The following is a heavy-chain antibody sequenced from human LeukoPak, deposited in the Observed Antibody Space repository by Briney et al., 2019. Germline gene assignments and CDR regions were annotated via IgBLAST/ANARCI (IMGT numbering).Heavy chain of an antibody. CDR2: ISWNSGSI. D-gene: IGHD1-26*01. CDR1: GFTFDDYA. Sequence: GGSLRLSCAASGFTFDDYAMHWVRQAPGKGLEWVSGISWNSGSIGYADSVKGRFTISRDNAKNSLYLQMNSLRAEDTALYYCAKDLVGATRLGCFDYWGQGTLVTVSS. J-gene: IGHJ4*02. V-gene: IGHV3-9*01. CDR3: AKDLVGATRLGCFDY.